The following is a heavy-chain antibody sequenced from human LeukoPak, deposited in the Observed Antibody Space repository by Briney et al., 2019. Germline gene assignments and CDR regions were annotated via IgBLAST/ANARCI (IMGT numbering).Heavy chain of an antibody. D-gene: IGHD5-12*01. V-gene: IGHV3-48*01. CDR1: GFTFRTYS. CDR2: VSDSSAM. Sequence: GGSLRLSCAASGFTFRTYSMKWVRQAPGKGLEWVSYVSDSSAMYYADSVRGRFTISRENDKNSLFLQMNSLRAEDTAVYYCARDGGYSGFDADCWGQGTLVTVSS. CDR3: ARDGGYSGFDADC. J-gene: IGHJ4*02.